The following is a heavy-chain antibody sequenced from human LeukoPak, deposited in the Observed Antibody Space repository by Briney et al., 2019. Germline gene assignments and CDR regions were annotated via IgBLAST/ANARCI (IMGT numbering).Heavy chain of an antibody. D-gene: IGHD5-24*01. Sequence: PSETLSLTCTVSGGSISLSGYFWVWIRQPPRKGLEWIGSIHYSGTTYYNPYLKSRSTISVDTSKNQFSLKLRSVTAADTAVYYCARDSNSGDGYRGWGQGTLVTVSS. CDR1: GGSISLSGYF. V-gene: IGHV4-39*07. CDR2: IHYSGTT. J-gene: IGHJ4*02. CDR3: ARDSNSGDGYRG.